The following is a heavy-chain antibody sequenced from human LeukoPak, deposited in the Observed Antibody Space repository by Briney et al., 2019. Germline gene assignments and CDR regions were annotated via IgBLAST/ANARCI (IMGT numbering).Heavy chain of an antibody. CDR3: AKDPVLRFLEWFEGDYYMDV. CDR1: GFTFSSYG. J-gene: IGHJ6*03. D-gene: IGHD3-3*01. CDR2: IWYDGSNK. Sequence: PGRSLRLSCAASGFTFSSYGMHWVRQAPGKGLEWVAVIWYDGSNKYYADSVKGRFTISRDNSKNTLYLQMNSLRAEDTAVYYCAKDPVLRFLEWFEGDYYMDVWGKGTTVTVS. V-gene: IGHV3-33*06.